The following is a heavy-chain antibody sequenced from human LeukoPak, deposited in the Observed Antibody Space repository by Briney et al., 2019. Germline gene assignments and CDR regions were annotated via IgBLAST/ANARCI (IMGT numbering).Heavy chain of an antibody. V-gene: IGHV3-48*03. CDR2: ISTSGITK. Sequence: GGSLRLSCAGTGFSVSSNYFNWVRQAPGKGLEWLSYISTSGITKYNADSVKGRFTMSRDNAKNSLYLQMSSLRAEDTAVYHCARDSDADGMDVWGQGTTVTVSS. J-gene: IGHJ6*02. CDR3: ARDSDADGMDV. CDR1: GFSVSSNY.